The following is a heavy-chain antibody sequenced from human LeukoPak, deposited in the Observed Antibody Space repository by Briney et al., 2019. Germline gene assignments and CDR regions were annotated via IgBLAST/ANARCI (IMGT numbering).Heavy chain of an antibody. CDR2: INHSGST. V-gene: IGHV4-34*01. Sequence: SETLSLTCAVYGGSFSGYYWSWIRQPPGKGLEWIGEINHSGSTNYNPSLKSRVTISVDTSKNQFSLKLSSVTAAGTAVYYCARRGYYDSSGRRKPFDYWGQGTLVTVSS. CDR3: ARRGYYDSSGRRKPFDY. CDR1: GGSFSGYY. D-gene: IGHD3-22*01. J-gene: IGHJ4*02.